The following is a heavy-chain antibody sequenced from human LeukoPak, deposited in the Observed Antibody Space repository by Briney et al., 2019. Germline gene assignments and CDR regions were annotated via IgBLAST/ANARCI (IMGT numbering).Heavy chain of an antibody. J-gene: IGHJ6*02. Sequence: PGGSLRLSCAASGFTVSGNYMSWVRQAPGKGLEWVSVIYSGGSTYYADSVKGRFTISRDNSKNTLYLQMNSLRAEDTAVYYCARESASGWYRAYYYGMDVWGQGTTVTVSS. CDR1: GFTVSGNY. CDR2: IYSGGST. V-gene: IGHV3-66*01. D-gene: IGHD6-19*01. CDR3: ARESASGWYRAYYYGMDV.